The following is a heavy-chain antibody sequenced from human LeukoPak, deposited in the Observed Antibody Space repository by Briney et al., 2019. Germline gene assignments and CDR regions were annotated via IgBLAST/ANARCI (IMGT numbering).Heavy chain of an antibody. CDR1: GGSISSYY. CDR3: AREGSPGEGYFDY. D-gene: IGHD2-15*01. Sequence: PSETLPLTCTVSGGSISSYYWSWIRQPPGKGLEWIGYIYYSGSTNYNPSLKSRVTISVDTSKNQFSLKLSSVTAADTAVYYCAREGSPGEGYFDYWGQGTLVTVSS. CDR2: IYYSGST. J-gene: IGHJ4*02. V-gene: IGHV4-59*12.